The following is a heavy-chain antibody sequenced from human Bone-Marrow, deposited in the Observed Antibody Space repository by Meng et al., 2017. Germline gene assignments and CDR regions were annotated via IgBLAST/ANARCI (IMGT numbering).Heavy chain of an antibody. CDR2: ISYDGSNK. Sequence: GESLKISCAASGFTFSSYAMHWVRQAPGKGLEWVAVISYDGSNKYYADSVKGRFTISRDNSKNTLYLQMNSLRAEDTAVYYCAREINAPSPPAGAGSGSYYHYYYYGMDVWGQGTTVTVSS. D-gene: IGHD3-10*01. V-gene: IGHV3-30*04. CDR3: AREINAPSPPAGAGSGSYYHYYYYGMDV. CDR1: GFTFSSYA. J-gene: IGHJ6*02.